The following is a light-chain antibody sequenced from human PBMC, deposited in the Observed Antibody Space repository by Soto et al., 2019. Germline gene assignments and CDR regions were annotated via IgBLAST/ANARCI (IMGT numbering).Light chain of an antibody. CDR1: QSVDTKY. V-gene: IGKV3-20*01. CDR3: QQYGSSPRT. CDR2: GTS. J-gene: IGKJ1*01. Sequence: EIVLTQSPGTLALSPGETATLSCRTSQSVDTKYLAWYQQKPGQAPRLLIYGTSRRAPASPDRISGSGSGTDFTLTISRLEPEDFAVYYCQQYGSSPRTFGQATKVDIK.